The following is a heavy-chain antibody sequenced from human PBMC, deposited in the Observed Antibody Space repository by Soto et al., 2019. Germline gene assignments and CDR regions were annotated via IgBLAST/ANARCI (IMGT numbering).Heavy chain of an antibody. CDR2: IYYSGST. J-gene: IGHJ4*02. CDR3: ARPGGSSSYFDY. D-gene: IGHD6-6*01. CDR1: GGSISSSSYY. Sequence: SETLSLTCTVSGGSISSSSYYWGWIRQPPGKGLEWIGSIYYSGSTYYNPSLKSRVTISVDTSKNQFSLTLSSVTAADTAVYYCARPGGSSSYFDYWGQGTLVTVSS. V-gene: IGHV4-39*01.